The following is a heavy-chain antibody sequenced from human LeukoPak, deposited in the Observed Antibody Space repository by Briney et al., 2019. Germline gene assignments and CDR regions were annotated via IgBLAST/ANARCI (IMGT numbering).Heavy chain of an antibody. CDR3: ARGSYGDYEY. J-gene: IGHJ4*02. Sequence: GGSLRLSCAASGFPFNAYTMNWVRQAPGKGLEWVSSISYSSGSIYYADSVKGRFIISRDNAKNSLYLQMSSLRAEDTAVYYCARGSYGDYEYWGQGTLVTVSS. CDR1: GFPFNAYT. CDR2: ISYSSGSI. V-gene: IGHV3-21*01. D-gene: IGHD4-17*01.